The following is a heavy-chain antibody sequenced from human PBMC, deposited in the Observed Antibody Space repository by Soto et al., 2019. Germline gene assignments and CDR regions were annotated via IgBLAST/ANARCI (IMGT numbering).Heavy chain of an antibody. D-gene: IGHD3-10*01. CDR3: AKDSSEWMVRGVIRGYYFDY. Sequence: EVQLVESGGGLVQPGRSLRLSCAASGFTFDDYAMHWVRQAPGKGLEWVSGISWNSGSIGYADSVKGRFTISRDNAKNSLYLQMNSLRAEDTALYYCAKDSSEWMVRGVIRGYYFDYWGQGTLVTVSS. CDR2: ISWNSGSI. J-gene: IGHJ4*02. V-gene: IGHV3-9*01. CDR1: GFTFDDYA.